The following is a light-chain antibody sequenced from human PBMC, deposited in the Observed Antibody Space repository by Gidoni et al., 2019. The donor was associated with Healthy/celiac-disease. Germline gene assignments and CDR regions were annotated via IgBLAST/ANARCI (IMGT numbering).Light chain of an antibody. V-gene: IGLV3-21*02. CDR3: QVWDSSSDHPWV. J-gene: IGLJ3*02. CDR2: YDS. CDR1: NIGSKR. Sequence: SYVLTQPPSVSVSPGQTARITCGGNNIGSKRVHWYQQKPGQAPLLVVYYDSDRASGIPERFSGPNAGNTATLTISRVGAGDEDEYYCQVWDSSSDHPWVFGGGTKLTVL.